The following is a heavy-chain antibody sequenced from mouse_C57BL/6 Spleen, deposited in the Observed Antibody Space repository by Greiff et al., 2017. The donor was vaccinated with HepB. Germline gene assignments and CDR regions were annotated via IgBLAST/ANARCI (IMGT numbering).Heavy chain of an antibody. V-gene: IGHV1-26*01. D-gene: IGHD4-1*01. CDR3: ARTSPSNWDVRGFAY. Sequence: VQLQQSGPELVKPGASVKISCKASGYTFTDYYMNWVKQSHGKSLEWIGDINPNNGGTSYNQKFKGKATLTVDKSSSTAYMELRSLTSEDSAVYYCARTSPSNWDVRGFAYWGQGTLVTVSA. CDR2: INPNNGGT. J-gene: IGHJ3*01. CDR1: GYTFTDYY.